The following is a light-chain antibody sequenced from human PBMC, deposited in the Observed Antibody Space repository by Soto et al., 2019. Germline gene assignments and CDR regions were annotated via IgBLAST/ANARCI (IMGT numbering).Light chain of an antibody. J-gene: IGKJ1*01. V-gene: IGKV1-5*03. CDR2: RAS. CDR3: QQYNNYWT. CDR1: QTINSW. Sequence: EIQMTQSPSTLSASVGDRVTITCRASQTINSWLAWYQQRPGKAPKLLIYRASSLQSGVPSRFSGSGSGTEFTLTISSLHPDDFATYYCQQYNNYWTFGQGTKVEIK.